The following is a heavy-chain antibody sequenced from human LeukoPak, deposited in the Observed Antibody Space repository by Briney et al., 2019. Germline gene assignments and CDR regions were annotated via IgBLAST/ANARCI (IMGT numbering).Heavy chain of an antibody. V-gene: IGHV3-21*06. CDR1: GFTFSSYA. J-gene: IGHJ3*02. D-gene: IGHD3-10*01. CDR3: ARGRSITILRGVAISDGLDI. Sequence: GGSLRLSCAASGFTFSSYAMHWVRQAPGKGLEWVSSIATSSDYIYYAGSLKGRFTISRDNAKNSLYLHMNSLRPDDTAVYYCARGRSITILRGVAISDGLDIWGQGTKVTVS. CDR2: IATSSDYI.